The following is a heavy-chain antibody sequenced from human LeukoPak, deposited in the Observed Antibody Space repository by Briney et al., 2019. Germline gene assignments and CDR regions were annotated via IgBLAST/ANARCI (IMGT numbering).Heavy chain of an antibody. J-gene: IGHJ4*02. V-gene: IGHV1-24*01. CDR1: GYTLTELS. D-gene: IGHD3-10*01. CDR2: FDPEDGET. CDR3: VNMVRGAVYYFDY. Sequence: ASVKVSCKVSGYTLTELSMHWVRQAPGKGLEWMGGFDPEDGETIYAQKFQGRVTMTEDPSTATAYMELSSLTSEDTAVYYCVNMVRGAVYYFDYWGQGTLVTVSS.